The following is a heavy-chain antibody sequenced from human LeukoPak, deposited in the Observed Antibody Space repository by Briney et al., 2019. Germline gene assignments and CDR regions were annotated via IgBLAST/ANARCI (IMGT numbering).Heavy chain of an antibody. J-gene: IGHJ1*01. Sequence: SETLSLTCTVSGGSISSRTYYWGWIRQPPGKRLEGLGSMQYGGNIYYNPSLKSRVTLSVDTPKNQFSLKLTSVTASDSALYYCATNSEVTNWYNSDCFHHWGQGTLVTVSS. CDR2: MQYGGNI. V-gene: IGHV4-39*01. CDR1: GGSISSRTYY. CDR3: ATNSEVTNWYNSDCFHH. D-gene: IGHD1/OR15-1a*01.